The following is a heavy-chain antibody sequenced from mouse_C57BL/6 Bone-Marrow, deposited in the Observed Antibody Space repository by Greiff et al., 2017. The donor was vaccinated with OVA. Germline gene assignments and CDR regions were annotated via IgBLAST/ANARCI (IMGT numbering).Heavy chain of an antibody. CDR3: TRPLTTVVATGDY. J-gene: IGHJ2*01. Sequence: VQLQESGAELVRPGASVTLSCKASGYTFTDYEMHWVKQTPVHGLEWIGAIDPETGGTAYNQKFTGKAILTADKSSSTAYMELRSLTSEDSSVYYCTRPLTTVVATGDYWGQGTTLTVSS. CDR2: IDPETGGT. D-gene: IGHD1-1*01. CDR1: GYTFTDYE. V-gene: IGHV1-15*01.